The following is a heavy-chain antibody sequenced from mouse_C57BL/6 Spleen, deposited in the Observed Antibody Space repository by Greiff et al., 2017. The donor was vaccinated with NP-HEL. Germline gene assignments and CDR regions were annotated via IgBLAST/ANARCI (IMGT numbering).Heavy chain of an antibody. CDR2: ISNGGGST. CDR3: ARRDYYGSSYAMDY. CDR1: GFTFSDYY. Sequence: EVKLVESGGGLVQPGGSLKLSCAASGFTFSDYYMYWVRQTPEKRLEWVAYISNGGGSTYYPDTVKGRFTISRDNAKNTLYLQMSRLKSEDTAMYDCARRDYYGSSYAMDYWGQGTSVTVSS. D-gene: IGHD1-1*01. V-gene: IGHV5-12*01. J-gene: IGHJ4*01.